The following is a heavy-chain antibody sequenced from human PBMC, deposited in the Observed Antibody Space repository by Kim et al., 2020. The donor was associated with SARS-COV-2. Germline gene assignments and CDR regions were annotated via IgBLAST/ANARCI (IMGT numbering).Heavy chain of an antibody. Sequence: ASVKVSCKASGYTFTSYGISWVRQAPGQGLEWMGWISAYNGNTNYAQKLRGRVTMTTDTSTSTAYMELRSLRSDDTAVYYCARGGQKKVVVAAVGKDYYYYGMDVWGQGTTVTVSS. CDR2: ISAYNGNT. D-gene: IGHD2-15*01. J-gene: IGHJ6*02. V-gene: IGHV1-18*01. CDR3: ARGGQKKVVVAAVGKDYYYYGMDV. CDR1: GYTFTSYG.